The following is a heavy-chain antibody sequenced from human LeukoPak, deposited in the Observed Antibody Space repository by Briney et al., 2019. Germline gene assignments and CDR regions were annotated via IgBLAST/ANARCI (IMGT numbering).Heavy chain of an antibody. V-gene: IGHV4-34*01. CDR2: INHGGST. J-gene: IGHJ4*02. Sequence: SETLFLTCAVYGGSLSGFYWSWIRQSPGKGLGWIGEINHGGSTNYNPSLKSRVIISIDTSKKQFSLKLSSVTAADTAVYYCARLRVLVYGSGRADYWGQGSLVSVSS. D-gene: IGHD3-10*01. CDR1: GGSLSGFY. CDR3: ARLRVLVYGSGRADY.